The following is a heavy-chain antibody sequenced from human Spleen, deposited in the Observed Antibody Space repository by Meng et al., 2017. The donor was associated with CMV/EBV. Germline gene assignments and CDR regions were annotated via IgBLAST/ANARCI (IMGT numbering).Heavy chain of an antibody. J-gene: IGHJ5*02. CDR2: ISAYNGNT. Sequence: ASVKVSCKVAGHTFNSYAITWVRQAPGQGLEWMGWISAYNGNTNYAQKLQGRVTMTTDTSTSTAYMELRSLRSDDTAVYYCARDFLTGRNWFDPWGQGTLVTVSS. CDR1: GHTFNSYA. D-gene: IGHD3-9*01. V-gene: IGHV1-18*01. CDR3: ARDFLTGRNWFDP.